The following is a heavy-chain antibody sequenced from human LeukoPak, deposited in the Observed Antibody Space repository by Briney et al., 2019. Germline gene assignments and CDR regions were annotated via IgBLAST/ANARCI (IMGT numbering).Heavy chain of an antibody. Sequence: GGSLRLSCAASGFTFSGSAIHWVRQASGKGLDWVGRIRSKANSYATTYAASVNGRFTISRDDSKNTAYLQMGSLKTEDTAVYYCIRNHDNSGYYFDYWGQGTLVTVSS. D-gene: IGHD3-22*01. CDR3: IRNHDNSGYYFDY. CDR2: IRSKANSYAT. CDR1: GFTFSGSA. V-gene: IGHV3-73*01. J-gene: IGHJ4*02.